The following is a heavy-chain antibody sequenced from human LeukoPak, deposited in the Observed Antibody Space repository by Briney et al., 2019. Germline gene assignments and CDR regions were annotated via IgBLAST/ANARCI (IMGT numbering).Heavy chain of an antibody. CDR2: MNPNSGNS. CDR1: GYTFTSYD. J-gene: IGHJ6*03. Sequence: ASVKVSCKASGYTFTSYDINWVRQATGQGVEWMGWMNPNSGNSGYAQKFQGRVTMTRNTSISTAYVELSSLRSEDTAVYYCARRPTQLGYYYYYMDVWGKGTTVTVSS. CDR3: ARRPTQLGYYYYYMDV. D-gene: IGHD6-6*01. V-gene: IGHV1-8*01.